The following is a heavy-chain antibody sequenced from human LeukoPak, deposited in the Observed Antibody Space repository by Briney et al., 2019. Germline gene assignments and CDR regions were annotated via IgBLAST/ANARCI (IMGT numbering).Heavy chain of an antibody. D-gene: IGHD1-26*01. Sequence: GTSLRLSCAASGFTFSSHGIHWVRQAPGKGLEWVAVVSSNGGTTYYADSVKGRMTISTDNSKNTLYLQMNSLRREDTAMYYCTTESASGSRYSFDYWGQGTLVTVSS. CDR3: TTESASGSRYSFDY. J-gene: IGHJ4*02. V-gene: IGHV3-30*03. CDR1: GFTFSSHG. CDR2: VSSNGGTT.